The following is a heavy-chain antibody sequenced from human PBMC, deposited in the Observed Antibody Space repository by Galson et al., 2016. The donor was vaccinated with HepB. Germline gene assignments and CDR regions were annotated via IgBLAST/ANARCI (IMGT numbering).Heavy chain of an antibody. CDR2: ISTSSSYM. V-gene: IGHV3-21*01. D-gene: IGHD4-11*01. CDR1: GFTFSSCS. CDR3: ARDRGDYNNYVNHFDS. J-gene: IGHJ5*01. Sequence: SLRLSCAASGFTFSSCSMNWVRQAPGKGLEWVSSISTSSSYMYYADSVKGRFTISRDNAKNSLYLQMNSLRAEDTAVYYCARDRGDYNNYVNHFDSWGQGTLVTVSS.